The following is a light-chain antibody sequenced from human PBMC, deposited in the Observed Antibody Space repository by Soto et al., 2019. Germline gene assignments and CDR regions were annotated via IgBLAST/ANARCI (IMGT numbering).Light chain of an antibody. CDR2: GAS. V-gene: IGKV3-20*01. J-gene: IGKJ2*01. CDR3: QQYGGSPYT. Sequence: EIVLTQSPGTLSFSPGERATLSCRASQSVRSNYLAWYQQKPGQAPRLLIYGASSRATGIPDRFSGTGSGTDFSLTISRLEPEDFAVYYCQQYGGSPYTFGQATKLEIK. CDR1: QSVRSNY.